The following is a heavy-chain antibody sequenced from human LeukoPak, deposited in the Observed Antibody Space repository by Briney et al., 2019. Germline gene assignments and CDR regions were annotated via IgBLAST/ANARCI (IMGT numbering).Heavy chain of an antibody. J-gene: IGHJ2*01. Sequence: ASVKVSCKASGYTFTSYGISWVRQAPGQGLEWMGWISAYNGNTNYAQKLQGRVTMTTDASTSTAYMELRSLRSDDTAVYYCARPAAVTNWYFDLWGRGTLVAVSS. CDR1: GYTFTSYG. V-gene: IGHV1-18*01. D-gene: IGHD6-13*01. CDR2: ISAYNGNT. CDR3: ARPAAVTNWYFDL.